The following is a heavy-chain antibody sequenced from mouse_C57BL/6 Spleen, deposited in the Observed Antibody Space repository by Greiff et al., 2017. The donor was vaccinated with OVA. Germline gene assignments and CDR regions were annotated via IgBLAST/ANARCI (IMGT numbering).Heavy chain of an antibody. J-gene: IGHJ3*01. CDR1: GYSITSGYY. V-gene: IGHV3-6*01. CDR2: ISYDGSN. Sequence: EVKLMESGPGLVKPSQSLSLTCSVTGYSITSGYYWNWIRQFPGNKLEWMGYISYDGSNNYNPSLKNRISITRDPYKNHFFLKLKSVTTEDTATYYCAELAWLAYWGQGTLVTVSA. D-gene: IGHD4-1*01. CDR3: AELAWLAY.